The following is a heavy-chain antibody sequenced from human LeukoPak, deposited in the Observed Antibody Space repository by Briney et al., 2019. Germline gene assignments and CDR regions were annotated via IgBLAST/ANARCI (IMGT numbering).Heavy chain of an antibody. D-gene: IGHD1-26*01. Sequence: SETLSLTCAVYGGSFSGYYWSWIRQPPGKGLEWIGEINHSGSTNYNPSLKSRVTISVDTSKNQFSLKLSSVTAADTAVYYCARGAVGANAAVDYWGQGTLVTVSS. CDR3: ARGAVGANAAVDY. CDR2: INHSGST. J-gene: IGHJ4*02. CDR1: GGSFSGYY. V-gene: IGHV4-34*01.